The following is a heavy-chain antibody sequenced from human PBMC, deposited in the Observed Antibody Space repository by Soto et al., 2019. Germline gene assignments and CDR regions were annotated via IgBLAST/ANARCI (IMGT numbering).Heavy chain of an antibody. CDR3: AALIAAAGRPGMDV. V-gene: IGHV4-4*02. Sequence: SETLSLTCAVSGGNISSSNWWSWVRPPPGKGLEWIGEIYHSGSTNYNPSLKSRVTISVDKSKNQFSLKLSSVTAADTAVYYCAALIAAAGRPGMDVWGQGTTVTVS. D-gene: IGHD6-13*01. J-gene: IGHJ6*02. CDR1: GGNISSSNW. CDR2: IYHSGST.